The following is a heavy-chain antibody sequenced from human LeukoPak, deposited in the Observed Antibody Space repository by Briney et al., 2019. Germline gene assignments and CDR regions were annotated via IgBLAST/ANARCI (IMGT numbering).Heavy chain of an antibody. CDR1: NGSINSYY. J-gene: IGHJ4*02. Sequence: SETLSLTCTVSNGSINSYYWSWIRQPPGKGLEWIGRIYTSGSTNYNPSLKSRVTISVDTSKNQFSLKLSSVTAADTAVYYCAREGITMVPGVIDYWGQGTLVTVSS. CDR3: AREGITMVPGVIDY. D-gene: IGHD3-10*01. V-gene: IGHV4-4*08. CDR2: IYTSGST.